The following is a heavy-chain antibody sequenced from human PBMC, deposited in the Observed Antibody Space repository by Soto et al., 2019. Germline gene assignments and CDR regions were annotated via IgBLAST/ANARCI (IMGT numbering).Heavy chain of an antibody. CDR1: GFTFSSYA. CDR3: ATERESTYYYGSGMGAFDI. Sequence: EVQLLESGGGLVQPGGSLRLSCAASGFTFSSYAMSWVRQAPGKGLEWVSAISGSGGSTYYADSVKGRFTISRDNSKNTLDLQMNSLRAEDTAVYYCATERESTYYYGSGMGAFDIWGQGTMVTVSS. J-gene: IGHJ3*02. CDR2: ISGSGGST. D-gene: IGHD3-10*01. V-gene: IGHV3-23*01.